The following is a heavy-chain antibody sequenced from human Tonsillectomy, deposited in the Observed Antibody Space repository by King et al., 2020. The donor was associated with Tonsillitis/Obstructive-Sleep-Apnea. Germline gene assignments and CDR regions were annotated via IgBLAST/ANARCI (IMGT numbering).Heavy chain of an antibody. Sequence: VQLVESGGGVVQPGRSLRLSCAAYRFTFSSYAMHWVRQVPGKGLEWVAVISYDGVNKYYADSVKGRFTISRDNSKNTLYLQMNSLRAEDTAGYYCAREDGYCSGGSCYSKAFDIWGQGTMVTVSS. V-gene: IGHV3-30*01. D-gene: IGHD2-15*01. CDR1: RFTFSSYA. CDR3: AREDGYCSGGSCYSKAFDI. J-gene: IGHJ3*02. CDR2: ISYDGVNK.